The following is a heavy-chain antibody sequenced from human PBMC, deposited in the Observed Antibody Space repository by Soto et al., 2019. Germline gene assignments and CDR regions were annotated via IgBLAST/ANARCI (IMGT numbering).Heavy chain of an antibody. D-gene: IGHD3-16*01. CDR3: ARSPKGEYYYYYGMDV. CDR1: GGTFSSYA. Sequence: QVQLVQSGAEVKKPGSSVKVSCKASGGTFSSYAISWVRQAPGQGLEWMGGIIPIFGTANYAQKFQGRVTITXAEXTXKAYMELSSLRSEDTAVYYCARSPKGEYYYYYGMDVWGQGTTVTVSS. J-gene: IGHJ6*02. CDR2: IIPIFGTA. V-gene: IGHV1-69*05.